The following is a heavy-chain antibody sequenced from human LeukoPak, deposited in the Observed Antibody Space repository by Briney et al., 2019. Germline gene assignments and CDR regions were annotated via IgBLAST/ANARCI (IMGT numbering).Heavy chain of an antibody. CDR3: ARGHLRITMVRGVIRDAFDI. Sequence: ASVKVSCKASGYTFTSYGISWVRQAPEQGLEWMGWISAYNGNTNYAQKLQGRVTMTTDTSASTAYMELRSLRSDDTAVYYCARGHLRITMVRGVIRDAFDIWGQGTMVTVSS. V-gene: IGHV1-18*04. D-gene: IGHD3-10*01. CDR2: ISAYNGNT. CDR1: GYTFTSYG. J-gene: IGHJ3*02.